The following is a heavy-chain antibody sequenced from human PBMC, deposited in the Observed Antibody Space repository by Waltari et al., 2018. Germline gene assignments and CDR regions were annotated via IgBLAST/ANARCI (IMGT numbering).Heavy chain of an antibody. J-gene: IGHJ4*02. CDR1: GFTLRRNW. CDR3: VLYSSEFLGDC. Sequence: EVQLVESGGGLVQPGGSLRLSCAASGFTLRRNWMHWVRQAPGKGLVSVSHINTDGSITNYPDSVKGRFTISRDNAKNTLFLQMNSLRAEDTAVYYCVLYSSEFLGDCWGQGTLVTVSS. V-gene: IGHV3-74*01. CDR2: INTDGSIT. D-gene: IGHD6-25*01.